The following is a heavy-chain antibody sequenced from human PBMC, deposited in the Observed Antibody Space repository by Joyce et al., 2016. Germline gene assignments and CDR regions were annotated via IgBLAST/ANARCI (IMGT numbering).Heavy chain of an antibody. CDR3: ARSNFYGWESKFPLDV. J-gene: IGHJ6*02. V-gene: IGHV4-30-4*01. D-gene: IGHD2/OR15-2a*01. Sequence: QVHLRESGPGLVKPLQTLSLTCTVSGGSIYSYAHCWHWVRQQPGKGLEWLGSVLYSGTTRDGPALSDRLSLSIDTSKNQFSLRLRSITAADTAGYFCARSNFYGWESKFPLDVWGQGTTVTVSS. CDR1: GGSIYSYAHC. CDR2: VLYSGTT.